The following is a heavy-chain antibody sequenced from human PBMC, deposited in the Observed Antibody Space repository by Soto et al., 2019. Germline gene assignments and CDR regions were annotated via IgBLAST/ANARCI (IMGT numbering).Heavy chain of an antibody. D-gene: IGHD1-7*01. V-gene: IGHV3-30*18. J-gene: IGHJ6*02. Sequence: PGGSLRLSCAASGFTFSSYGMHWVRQAPGKGLEWVAVISYDGSNKYYADSVKGRFTISRDNSKNTLYLQMNSLRAEDTAVYYCAKDRRTGTTCMDVWGQGTTVTVSS. CDR1: GFTFSSYG. CDR3: AKDRRTGTTCMDV. CDR2: ISYDGSNK.